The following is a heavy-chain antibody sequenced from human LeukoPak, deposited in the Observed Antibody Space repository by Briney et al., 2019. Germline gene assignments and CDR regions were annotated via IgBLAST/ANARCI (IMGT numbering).Heavy chain of an antibody. D-gene: IGHD2-15*01. CDR2: INWNGGST. Sequence: GGSLRLSCAASGFTFEDYGMSWVRQAPGKGLEWVSGINWNGGSTGYADSVKGRFTIPRDNAKNSLYLQMNSLRAEDTALYYCATDHCSGGSCYERENYWGQGTLVTVSS. CDR3: ATDHCSGGSCYERENY. V-gene: IGHV3-20*04. J-gene: IGHJ4*02. CDR1: GFTFEDYG.